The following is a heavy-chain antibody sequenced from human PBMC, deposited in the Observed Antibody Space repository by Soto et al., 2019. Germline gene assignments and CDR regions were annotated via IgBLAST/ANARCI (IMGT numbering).Heavy chain of an antibody. CDR3: ARIPGRLGLLWFGEFLHGMDV. D-gene: IGHD3-10*01. CDR2: IFSNDEK. V-gene: IGHV2-26*01. J-gene: IGHJ6*02. Sequence: SGPTLVNPTQTLTLTCTFSGFSFSHSSMGVSWIRQPPGKALEWLAHIFSNDEKSYSTSLKSRLTISKDTSKSQVVLTMTNMDPVDTATYYCARIPGRLGLLWFGEFLHGMDVWGQGTTVTVSS. CDR1: GFSFSHSSMG.